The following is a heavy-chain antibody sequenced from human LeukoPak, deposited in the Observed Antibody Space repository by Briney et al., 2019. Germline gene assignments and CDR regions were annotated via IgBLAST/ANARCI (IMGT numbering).Heavy chain of an antibody. CDR2: IYTSGST. CDR1: GGSISSYY. J-gene: IGHJ4*02. D-gene: IGHD2-21*02. Sequence: SETLSLTCTVSGGSISSYYWSWIRQPAGKGLEWIGRIYTSGSTNYNPSLESRVTMSVDTSKNQFSLKLSSVTAADTAVYYCARDQTAYCGGDCPFDYWGQGTLVTVSS. CDR3: ARDQTAYCGGDCPFDY. V-gene: IGHV4-4*07.